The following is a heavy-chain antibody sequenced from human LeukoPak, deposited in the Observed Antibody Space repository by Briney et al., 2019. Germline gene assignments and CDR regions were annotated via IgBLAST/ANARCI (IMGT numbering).Heavy chain of an antibody. J-gene: IGHJ6*02. Sequence: ASVKVSCTASGGTFSSYAINWVRQAPGQGLEWMGGIIPMFGTANYAQNFQGRVTITADDSTTTAYMQLSGLRSDDAAVYYCARGTLNWNDGGAYLYHYGLDVWGQGTTVSVSS. V-gene: IGHV1-69*13. CDR3: ARGTLNWNDGGAYLYHYGLDV. CDR2: IIPMFGTA. CDR1: GGTFSSYA. D-gene: IGHD1-20*01.